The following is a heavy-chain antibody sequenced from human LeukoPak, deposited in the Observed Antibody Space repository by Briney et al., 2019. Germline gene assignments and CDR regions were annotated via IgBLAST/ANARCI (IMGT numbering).Heavy chain of an antibody. CDR3: ARVIVVVLAAILYFDY. Sequence: SETLSLTCAVSGYSISSGYYWGWIRQPPGKGLEWIGSIYHSGSTYYNPSLKSRVTISVDTSKNQFSLKLSSVTAADMAVYYCARVIVVVLAAILYFDYWGQGTLVTVSS. CDR1: GYSISSGYY. J-gene: IGHJ4*02. V-gene: IGHV4-38-2*01. D-gene: IGHD2-2*02. CDR2: IYHSGST.